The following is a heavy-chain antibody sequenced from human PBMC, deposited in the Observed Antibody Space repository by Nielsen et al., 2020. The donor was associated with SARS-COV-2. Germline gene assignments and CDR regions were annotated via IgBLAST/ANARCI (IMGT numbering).Heavy chain of an antibody. D-gene: IGHD1-26*01. CDR2: ISAYNGNT. CDR3: ARVGADHPIDY. V-gene: IGHV1-18*01. CDR1: GYTFISYG. J-gene: IGHJ4*02. Sequence: ASAKVSCKASGYTFISYGISWVRQAPGQGLEWMGWISAYNGNTKYAQKLQGRATMTTDTSTSTAYMELRSLRSDDTAVYYCARVGADHPIDYWGQGTLVTVSS.